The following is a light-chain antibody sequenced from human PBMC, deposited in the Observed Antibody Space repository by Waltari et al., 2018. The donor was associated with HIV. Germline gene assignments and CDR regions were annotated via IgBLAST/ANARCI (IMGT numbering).Light chain of an antibody. CDR1: SSDVGGYNY. Sequence: QSALTQPPSASGSPGQSVTISCTGTSSDVGGYNYVSWYQQHPDKAPKLMIYDVSKRPSGVPDRFSGSKSGNTASLTVSGLQTEDEADYYCSSYAGSNNPYVFGTGTKVTVL. J-gene: IGLJ1*01. CDR3: SSYAGSNNPYV. CDR2: DVS. V-gene: IGLV2-8*01.